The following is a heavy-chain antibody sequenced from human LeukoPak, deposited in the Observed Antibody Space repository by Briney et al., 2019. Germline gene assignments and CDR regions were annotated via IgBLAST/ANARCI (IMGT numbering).Heavy chain of an antibody. CDR1: GFTFSNYW. J-gene: IGHJ6*03. Sequence: GGSLRLSCAASGFTFSNYWMSWVRQAPGKGLEWVANIEQDGSEKYYVDSVKGRFTISRDNAENSLYLQMNSLRAEDTAVYYCARVGNLYYYYMDVWGKGTTVTVSS. CDR2: IEQDGSEK. CDR3: ARVGNLYYYYMDV. V-gene: IGHV3-7*01. D-gene: IGHD4-23*01.